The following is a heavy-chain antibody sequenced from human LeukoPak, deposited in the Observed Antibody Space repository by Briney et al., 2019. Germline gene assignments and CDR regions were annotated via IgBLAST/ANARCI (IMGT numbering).Heavy chain of an antibody. J-gene: IGHJ4*02. D-gene: IGHD3-22*01. Sequence: SGTLSLTCTVSGDSINSLDLWSWVRQPPGKGLEWIGEMYLSGTTHSNPSVKSRVTISIDKSKNQFFLNLSSVTAADTAVYYCAGLVGRYSSGLYYYYFDYWGQGTLVTVSS. CDR3: AGLVGRYSSGLYYYYFDY. CDR1: GDSINSLDL. V-gene: IGHV4-4*02. CDR2: MYLSGTT.